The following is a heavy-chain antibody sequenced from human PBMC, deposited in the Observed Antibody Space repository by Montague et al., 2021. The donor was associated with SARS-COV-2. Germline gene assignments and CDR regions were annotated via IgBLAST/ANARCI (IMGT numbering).Heavy chain of an antibody. V-gene: IGHV4-39*01. D-gene: IGHD6-19*01. J-gene: IGHJ3*02. CDR1: GGSISSSSYY. CDR2: IYYRGST. Sequence: SETLSLTCTVSGGSISSSSYYWGWIRQPPGKGLEWIGSIYYRGSTYYNPSLKSRVTISVDTSENQFSLKLSSATAADTAVYYCARQENSSGWFKPDAFDIWGQGTMVTVSS. CDR3: ARQENSSGWFKPDAFDI.